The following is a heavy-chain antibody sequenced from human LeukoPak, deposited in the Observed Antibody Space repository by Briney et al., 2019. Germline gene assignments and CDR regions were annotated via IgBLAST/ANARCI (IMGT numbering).Heavy chain of an antibody. Sequence: PGGSLRLSCVASGVTLSNYAMSWARQAPGKGLEWVSGISSSGSGGNTYYADSVKGRFTISRDNSKNTLYLQMNGLRAEDTAVYYCAKASSYYYDSSDYWGQGTLVTVSS. V-gene: IGHV3-23*01. J-gene: IGHJ4*02. CDR3: AKASSYYYDSSDY. D-gene: IGHD3-22*01. CDR1: GVTLSNYA. CDR2: ISSSGSGGNT.